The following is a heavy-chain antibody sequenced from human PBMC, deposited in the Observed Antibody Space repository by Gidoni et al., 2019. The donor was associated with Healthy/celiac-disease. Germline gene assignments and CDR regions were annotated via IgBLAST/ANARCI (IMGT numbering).Heavy chain of an antibody. V-gene: IGHV1-46*01. Sequence: QVQLVQSGAEVKKPGASVTFSCKASGYTFTSYYMHWVRQAPGQGLEWMGIINPSGGSTSYAQKFQGRVTMTRDTSTSTVYMELSSLRSEDTAVYYCARDAGGVDTAMASGAFDYWGQGTLVTVSS. J-gene: IGHJ4*02. CDR3: ARDAGGVDTAMASGAFDY. D-gene: IGHD5-18*01. CDR2: INPSGGST. CDR1: GYTFTSYY.